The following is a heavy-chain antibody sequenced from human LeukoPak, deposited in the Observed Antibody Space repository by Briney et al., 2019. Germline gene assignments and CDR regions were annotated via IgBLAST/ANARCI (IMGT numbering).Heavy chain of an antibody. CDR1: GFTVSSNY. CDR2: IYSGGST. V-gene: IGHV3-53*04. Sequence: GGSLRLSCAASGFTVSSNYMSWVRQAPGKGLERVSVIYSGGSTYYADSVKGRFTISRHNSKNTLYLQMNSLRAEDTAVYYCARDPGTRSFDIWGQGTMVTVSS. J-gene: IGHJ3*02. D-gene: IGHD3-10*01. CDR3: ARDPGTRSFDI.